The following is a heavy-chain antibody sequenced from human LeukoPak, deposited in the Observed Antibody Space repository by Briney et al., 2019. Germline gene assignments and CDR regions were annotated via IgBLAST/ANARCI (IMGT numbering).Heavy chain of an antibody. V-gene: IGHV1-8*01. Sequence: GASVKVSCKASGYTFTSYDINWVRQSTGQGLEWMGWMNPNSGNTGYAQKFQGRVTMTRNTSISTAYMELSSLRSEDTAVYYCARGKDVVRNRIKSLLDYWGQGTLVTVSS. J-gene: IGHJ4*02. CDR3: ARGKDVVRNRIKSLLDY. CDR2: MNPNSGNT. CDR1: GYTFTSYD. D-gene: IGHD4-23*01.